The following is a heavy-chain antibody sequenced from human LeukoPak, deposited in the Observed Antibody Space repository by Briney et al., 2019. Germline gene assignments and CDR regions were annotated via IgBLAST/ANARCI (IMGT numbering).Heavy chain of an antibody. CDR3: TRVLPGGYSYGAADS. J-gene: IGHJ4*02. Sequence: PSETLSLTGTVSGASINSHYWSWMRQPPGKGLEWMGYMYYTGSTNYNPSLKSRATISLDTSRSHFSLNLNSVTAADTAVYYCTRVLPGGYSYGAADSWGQGTLVIVSS. D-gene: IGHD5-18*01. V-gene: IGHV4-59*11. CDR2: MYYTGST. CDR1: GASINSHY.